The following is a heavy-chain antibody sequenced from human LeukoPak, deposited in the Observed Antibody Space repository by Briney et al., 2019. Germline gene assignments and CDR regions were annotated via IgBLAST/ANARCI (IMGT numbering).Heavy chain of an antibody. V-gene: IGHV3-30*02. Sequence: PGGSLRLSCTASGFTFSSYGMHWVRQAPGKGLEWVAFIRDDGSSKYYADSVKGRFTISRDNSKNTLYLQMNSLRAEDTAVYYCARRAGAYSHPYDYWGQGTLVTVSS. D-gene: IGHD4/OR15-4a*01. CDR1: GFTFSSYG. CDR2: IRDDGSSK. CDR3: ARRAGAYSHPYDY. J-gene: IGHJ4*02.